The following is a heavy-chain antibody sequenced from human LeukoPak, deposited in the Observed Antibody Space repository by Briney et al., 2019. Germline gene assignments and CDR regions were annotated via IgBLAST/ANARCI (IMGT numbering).Heavy chain of an antibody. CDR3: AREYCSSTSCYTVRPYYYYGMDV. D-gene: IGHD2-2*01. CDR1: GYTFTSYG. J-gene: IGHJ6*02. Sequence: ASVKVSCKASGYTFTSYGISWVRQATGQGLEWMGWISAYNGNTNYAQKLQGRVTMTTDTSTSTACMELRSLRSDDTAVYYCAREYCSSTSCYTVRPYYYYGMDVWGQGTTVTVSS. CDR2: ISAYNGNT. V-gene: IGHV1-18*01.